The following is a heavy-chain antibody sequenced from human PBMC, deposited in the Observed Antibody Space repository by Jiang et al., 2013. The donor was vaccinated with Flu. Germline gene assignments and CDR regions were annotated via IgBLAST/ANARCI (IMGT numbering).Heavy chain of an antibody. CDR3: ARGYSGSDWKNFYYFGMDV. J-gene: IGHJ6*02. Sequence: SGFTFSTYALHWVRQAPGKGLEWMAVLSYDGSSKYYADSVKGRFTISRDNFKNKLYLQMNSLRAEDTAVYYCARGYSGSDWKNFYYFGMDVWGQGTTVTVSS. CDR1: GFTFSTYA. CDR2: LSYDGSSK. D-gene: IGHD5-12*01. V-gene: IGHV3-30*04.